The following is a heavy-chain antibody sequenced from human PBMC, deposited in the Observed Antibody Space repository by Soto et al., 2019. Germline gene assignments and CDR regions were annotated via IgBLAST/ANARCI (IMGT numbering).Heavy chain of an antibody. CDR3: ARDGLPEWAEGYFDL. CDR1: GFTFSSYA. D-gene: IGHD2-15*01. Sequence: QVQLVESGGGVVQPGRSLRLSCVASGFTFSSYAMHWVRQAPGKGLEWVAVISYDGSNKYYADSVKGRFTISRDNSKNTLYLQMNSLRAEDTAVYYCARDGLPEWAEGYFDLWGRGTLVTVSS. CDR2: ISYDGSNK. V-gene: IGHV3-30-3*01. J-gene: IGHJ2*01.